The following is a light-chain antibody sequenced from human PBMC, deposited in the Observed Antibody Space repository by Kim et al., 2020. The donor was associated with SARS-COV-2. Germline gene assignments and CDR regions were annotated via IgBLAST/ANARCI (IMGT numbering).Light chain of an antibody. Sequence: GQLITISCTGTNSDVGAYKYVSWYQQHPGKAPKLMIYDVSRRPSGVSNRFSGSKSGNTASLTISGLQAEDEADYYCTSYTTSGTLVFGTGTKVTVL. V-gene: IGLV2-14*03. CDR3: TSYTTSGTLV. CDR2: DVS. J-gene: IGLJ1*01. CDR1: NSDVGAYKY.